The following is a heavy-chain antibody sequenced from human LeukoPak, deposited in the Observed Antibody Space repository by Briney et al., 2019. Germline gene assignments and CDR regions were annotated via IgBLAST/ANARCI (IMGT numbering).Heavy chain of an antibody. V-gene: IGHV1-2*02. CDR2: INPNSGGT. D-gene: IGHD6-6*01. J-gene: IGHJ4*02. Sequence: GASVTVSCKASGYTFTSYGISWVRQAPGQGLEWMGWINPNSGGTNYAQKFQGRVTMTRDTSISTAYMELSRLRSDDTAVYYCARVYSSSPLRFDYWGQGTLVTVSS. CDR1: GYTFTSYG. CDR3: ARVYSSSPLRFDY.